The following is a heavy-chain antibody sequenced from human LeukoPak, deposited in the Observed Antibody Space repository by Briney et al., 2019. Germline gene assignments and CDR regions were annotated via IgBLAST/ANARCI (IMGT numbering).Heavy chain of an antibody. CDR3: ARASFEIRGYCPEYFRH. J-gene: IGHJ1*01. CDR1: GFTFSTYW. Sequence: GGSLRLSCAASGFTFSTYWMTWVRQAPGKGLVWVSSIKRDGSTNYADSVESRFTISRDNSKNTVSLQMNSLRGEDTGVYYCARASFEIRGYCPEYFRHWGQGTLVTVSS. V-gene: IGHV3-74*01. CDR2: IKRDGST. D-gene: IGHD3-22*01.